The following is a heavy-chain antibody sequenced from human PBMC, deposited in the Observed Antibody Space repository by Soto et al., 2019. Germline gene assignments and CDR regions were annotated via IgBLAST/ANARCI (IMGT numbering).Heavy chain of an antibody. J-gene: IGHJ4*02. CDR1: GGSISSGGYS. CDR2: IYHSGST. CDR3: ARGRGRGGFDY. D-gene: IGHD3-16*01. Sequence: QLQLQESGSGLVKPSQTLSLTCAVSGGSISSGGYSWSWIRQPPGKGLEGIGYIYHSGSTYYNPSLESRVTISVDGSNNQFSLKVTSLTATDTAVYYWARGRGRGGFDYWGQGTLVTVSS. V-gene: IGHV4-30-2*01.